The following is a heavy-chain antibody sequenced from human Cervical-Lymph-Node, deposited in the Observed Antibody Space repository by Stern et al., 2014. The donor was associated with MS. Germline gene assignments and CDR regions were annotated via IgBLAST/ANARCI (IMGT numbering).Heavy chain of an antibody. CDR3: AREGGPTMKNSFDL. D-gene: IGHD3-22*01. V-gene: IGHV1-2*02. J-gene: IGHJ4*02. CDR2: INLNRGVT. CDR1: GDTFGGTY. Sequence: QVQLVQSEAEMKELGASVKVSCKASGDTFGGTYLHWVRQAPGQGLEWMAWINLNRGVTNFAQNFRGRVPLTRDTSINTAYMELDSLTSDDTAVYYCAREGGPTMKNSFDLWGQGTVVTVSS.